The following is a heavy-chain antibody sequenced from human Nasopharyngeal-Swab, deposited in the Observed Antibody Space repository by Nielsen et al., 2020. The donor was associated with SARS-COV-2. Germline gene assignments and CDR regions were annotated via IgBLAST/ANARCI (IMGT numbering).Heavy chain of an antibody. Sequence: GGSLRLSCAASGFTFSSYAMHWVRQAPGKGLEWVAVISYDGSNKYYADSVKGRFTISRDNSKNTLYLQMNSLRAEDTAVYYCAREAQWELLGGFDYWGQGTLVTVSS. CDR3: AREAQWELLGGFDY. V-gene: IGHV3-30*04. CDR1: GFTFSSYA. J-gene: IGHJ4*02. CDR2: ISYDGSNK. D-gene: IGHD1-26*01.